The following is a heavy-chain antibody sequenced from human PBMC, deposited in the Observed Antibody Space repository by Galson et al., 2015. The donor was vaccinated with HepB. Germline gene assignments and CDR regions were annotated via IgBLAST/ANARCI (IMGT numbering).Heavy chain of an antibody. D-gene: IGHD3-22*01. V-gene: IGHV1-18*04. Sequence: SVKVSCKASGYTFTNYGISWVRQAPGQGLEWMGWIIPYNGNTIYAQKLQDRVIMTTDTSTSTAYMELRSLRSEDTAVYYCARQYDTSGYYPYWGQGTLVTVSS. J-gene: IGHJ4*02. CDR1: GYTFTNYG. CDR3: ARQYDTSGYYPY. CDR2: IIPYNGNT.